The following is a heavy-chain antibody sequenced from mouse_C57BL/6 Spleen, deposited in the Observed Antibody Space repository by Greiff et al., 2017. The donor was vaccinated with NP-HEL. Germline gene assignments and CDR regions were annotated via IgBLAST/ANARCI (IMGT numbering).Heavy chain of an antibody. CDR1: GYAFSSSW. CDR3: ARANWDVCNLEV. J-gene: IGHJ1*03. CDR2: IYPGDGDT. V-gene: IGHV1-82*01. Sequence: QVQLQQSGPELVKPGASVKISCKASGYAFSSSWMNWVKQRPGKGLEWIGRIYPGDGDTNYNGKFKGKATLTADTSSSTAYMQLSSLTSEDSAVYFCARANWDVCNLEVWGTGTTVTVSS. D-gene: IGHD4-1*01.